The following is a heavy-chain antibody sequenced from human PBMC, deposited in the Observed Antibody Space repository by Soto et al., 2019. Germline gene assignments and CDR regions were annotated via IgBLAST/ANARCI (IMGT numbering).Heavy chain of an antibody. D-gene: IGHD1-26*01. J-gene: IGHJ4*02. CDR2: IGSSGSIT. CDR1: GFAFGPYE. V-gene: IGHV3-48*03. CDR3: AGGIEYSGSYQD. Sequence: EVQLVESGGGLAQPGGSLRLSCAASGFAFGPYEMAWVRQAPGKGLEWVSYIGSSGSITHYADSVKGRFTISRDNAKNSLYLRMNSLRAEDTAVYYCAGGIEYSGSYQDWGQGTLVTVSS.